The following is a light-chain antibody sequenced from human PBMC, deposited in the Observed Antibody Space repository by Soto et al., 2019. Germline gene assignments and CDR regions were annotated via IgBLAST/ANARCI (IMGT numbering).Light chain of an antibody. CDR3: QQYSTYSFFT. Sequence: DIQMTQSPSTLSASVGDRVTITCRASQNINNWLAWYQQKPGKAPKLLIYTTSKLKSGVPSRFSGSGSGTEFTLTINCLQPDDFATYYCQQYSTYSFFTFGQGTRLEIK. CDR1: QNINNW. CDR2: TTS. J-gene: IGKJ2*01. V-gene: IGKV1-5*03.